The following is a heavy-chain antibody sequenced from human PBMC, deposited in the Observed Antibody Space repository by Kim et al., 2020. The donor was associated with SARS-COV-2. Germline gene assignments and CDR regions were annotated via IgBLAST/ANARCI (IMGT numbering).Heavy chain of an antibody. D-gene: IGHD2-21*01. Sequence: GGSLRLSCAASGFTFSSYGMHWVRQAPGKGLEWVAVIWYDGSNKYYADSVKGRFTISRDNSKNTLYLQMNSLRAEDTAVYYCARDRSIPGNWFDPWGQGTLVTVSS. CDR1: GFTFSSYG. CDR2: IWYDGSNK. CDR3: ARDRSIPGNWFDP. J-gene: IGHJ5*02. V-gene: IGHV3-33*01.